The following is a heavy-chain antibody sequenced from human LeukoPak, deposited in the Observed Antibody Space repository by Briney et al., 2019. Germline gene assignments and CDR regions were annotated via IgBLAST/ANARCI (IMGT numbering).Heavy chain of an antibody. D-gene: IGHD3-10*01. V-gene: IGHV3-7*01. Sequence: GGSLRLSCAASGFTFSSYGMHWVRQAPGKGLEWVANIKQDGSEKYYVDSVKGRFTISRDNAKNSLYLQMNSLRAEDTAVYYCARDHYYGSGSYYGSNFFDYWGQGTLVTVSS. CDR1: GFTFSSYG. CDR2: IKQDGSEK. CDR3: ARDHYYGSGSYYGSNFFDY. J-gene: IGHJ4*02.